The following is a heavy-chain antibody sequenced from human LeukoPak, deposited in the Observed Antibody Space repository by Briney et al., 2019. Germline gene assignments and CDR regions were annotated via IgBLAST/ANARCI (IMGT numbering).Heavy chain of an antibody. J-gene: IGHJ2*01. V-gene: IGHV3-7*01. CDR1: GFTFSSFW. Sequence: PGGSLRLSCAASGFTFSSFWMSWVRQAPGKGLECVASISQDGSENYFVDSVKGRFTISRDNAKNSLYLQMSSLRVEDTAVYYCARDTDADYPVDWYFGLWGRGTLVTVSS. CDR2: ISQDGSEN. CDR3: ARDTDADYPVDWYFGL. D-gene: IGHD4-17*01.